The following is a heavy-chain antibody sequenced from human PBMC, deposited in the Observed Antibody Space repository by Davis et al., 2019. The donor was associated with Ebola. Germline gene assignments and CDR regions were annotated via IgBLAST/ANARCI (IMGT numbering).Heavy chain of an antibody. CDR3: ATELRFLEWVFDY. CDR1: GFTFDDYA. D-gene: IGHD3-3*01. V-gene: IGHV3-9*01. J-gene: IGHJ4*02. Sequence: PGGSLRLSCAASGFTFDDYAMHWVRQAPGKGLEWVSGISWNSGSIGYADSVKGRFTISRDNAKNSLYLQMNSLRAEDTAVYYCATELRFLEWVFDYWGQGTLVTVSS. CDR2: ISWNSGSI.